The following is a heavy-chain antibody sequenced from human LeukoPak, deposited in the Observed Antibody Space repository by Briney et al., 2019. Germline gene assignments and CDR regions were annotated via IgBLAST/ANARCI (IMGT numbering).Heavy chain of an antibody. CDR2: IYTSGST. Sequence: SETLSLTCSVSGDSISSYYWSWIRQPAGKGLEWIGRIYTSGSTNFNPSLKSRVTMSVDTSKNQFSLKLSSVTAADTAVYYCASYDFWSGFFDYWGQGTLVTVSS. CDR3: ASYDFWSGFFDY. CDR1: GDSISSYY. V-gene: IGHV4-4*07. D-gene: IGHD3-3*01. J-gene: IGHJ4*02.